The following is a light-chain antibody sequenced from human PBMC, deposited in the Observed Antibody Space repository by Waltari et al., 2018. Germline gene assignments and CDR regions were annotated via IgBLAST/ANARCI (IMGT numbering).Light chain of an antibody. CDR1: NLGDKY. J-gene: IGLJ2*01. CDR2: QDD. Sequence: SYELTQPPSVSVSPGQTASIPCSGDNLGDKYASWYQRKPGQSPVLVIYQDDKRPSGIPERFSGSNSGDTATLTIGGTQATDEADYFCQAWDNSTVVFGGGTKLTVL. V-gene: IGLV3-1*01. CDR3: QAWDNSTVV.